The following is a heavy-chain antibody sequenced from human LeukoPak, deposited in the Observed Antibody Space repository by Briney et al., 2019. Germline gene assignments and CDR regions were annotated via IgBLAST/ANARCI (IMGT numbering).Heavy chain of an antibody. J-gene: IGHJ1*01. Sequence: GGSLRHPCAASGFIFRSYSMNWVRQAPGKGLEWVSSISSNSRYIYYADSVKGRFTISRDNAKNSLYLQMNSLRAEDTAVYYCARDQRYWGQGTLVTVSS. CDR2: ISSNSRYI. D-gene: IGHD6-25*01. CDR1: GFIFRSYS. CDR3: ARDQRY. V-gene: IGHV3-21*01.